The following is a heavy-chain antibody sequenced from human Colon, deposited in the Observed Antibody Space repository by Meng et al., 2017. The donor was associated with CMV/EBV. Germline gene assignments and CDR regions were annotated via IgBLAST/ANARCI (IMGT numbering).Heavy chain of an antibody. CDR3: ARDGAPVIGWQIYYFDY. J-gene: IGHJ4*02. D-gene: IGHD2-21*01. CDR1: GFTFNKYA. Sequence: GGSLRLSCAASGFTFNKYALNWVRQAPGKGLEWVAGISGSGSSTYYADSVKGRFTISRDNLENTLSLQMNSLRADDTAVYYCARDGAPVIGWQIYYFDYWGQGTLVTVSS. V-gene: IGHV3-23*01. CDR2: ISGSGSST.